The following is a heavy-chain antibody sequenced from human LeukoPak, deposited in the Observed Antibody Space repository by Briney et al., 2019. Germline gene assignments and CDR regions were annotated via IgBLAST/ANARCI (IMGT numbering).Heavy chain of an antibody. CDR1: DGSISSGGYS. CDR3: ARSAIKTVTFDY. CDR2: IYHSGST. D-gene: IGHD4-17*01. Sequence: SQTLSLTCTVSDGSISSGGYSWSWIRQPPGKGLEWIGYIYHSGSTYYNPSLKSRVTISVDRSKNQFSLKLSSVTAADTAVYYCARSAIKTVTFDYWGQGTLVTVSS. V-gene: IGHV4-30-2*01. J-gene: IGHJ4*02.